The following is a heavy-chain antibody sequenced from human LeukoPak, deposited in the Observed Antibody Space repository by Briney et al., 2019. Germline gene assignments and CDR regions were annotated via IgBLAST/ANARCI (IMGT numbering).Heavy chain of an antibody. CDR2: INWNGGST. Sequence: GGSLRLSCAASGFTFSSYWMHWVRQAPGKGLEWVSGINWNGGSTGYADSVKGRFTISRDNAKNSLYLQMNSLRAEDTALYYCARDLAGAAVYFDYWGQGTLVTVSS. D-gene: IGHD6-13*01. CDR1: GFTFSSYW. V-gene: IGHV3-20*04. CDR3: ARDLAGAAVYFDY. J-gene: IGHJ4*02.